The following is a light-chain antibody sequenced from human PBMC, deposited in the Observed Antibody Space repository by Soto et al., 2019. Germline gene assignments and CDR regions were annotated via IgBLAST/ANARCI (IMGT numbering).Light chain of an antibody. CDR3: QQYRSSPLIT. CDR2: GAS. J-gene: IGKJ5*01. Sequence: EIVLTQSPGTLSLSPGERATLSCRASQSVSSSYLAWYQQKPGQAPRLLIYGASSRATGIPDRFSGSGSGTDFTLTISRLEPEDFAVYYCQQYRSSPLITFGQGTRLEIK. V-gene: IGKV3-20*01. CDR1: QSVSSSY.